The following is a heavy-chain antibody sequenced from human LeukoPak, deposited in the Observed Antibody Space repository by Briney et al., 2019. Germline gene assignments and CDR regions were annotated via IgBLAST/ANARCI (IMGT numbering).Heavy chain of an antibody. CDR3: ARNYYDRGAYYFDY. V-gene: IGHV1-2*02. CDR1: GYTLTGYY. CDR2: MNPNSGGT. J-gene: IGHJ4*02. D-gene: IGHD3-22*01. Sequence: GASVKVSCKASGYTLTGYYMHWVRQAPGQGLEWMGWMNPNSGGTKYAQKFQGRVTMTRDTSISTAYMELSRLRSDDTAMYYCARNYYDRGAYYFDYWGQGALVTVSS.